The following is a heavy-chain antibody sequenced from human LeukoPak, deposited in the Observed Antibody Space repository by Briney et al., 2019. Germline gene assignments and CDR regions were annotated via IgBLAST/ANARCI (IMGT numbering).Heavy chain of an antibody. CDR2: IYYSGST. CDR1: GGSVSSGSYY. Sequence: SETMSLTCTVSGGSVSSGSYYWSWIRQPSGKGLEWIGYIYYSGSTNYNPSLKSRVTISVDTSKNQFSLKLSSVTAADTAVYYCARGKGIAAVWGQGTLVTVSS. CDR3: ARGKGIAAV. D-gene: IGHD6-13*01. J-gene: IGHJ4*02. V-gene: IGHV4-61*10.